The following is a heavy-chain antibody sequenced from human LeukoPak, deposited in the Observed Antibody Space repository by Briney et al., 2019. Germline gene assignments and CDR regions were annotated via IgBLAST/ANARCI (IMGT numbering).Heavy chain of an antibody. CDR1: GGTFSSYA. CDR2: IIPILCIA. J-gene: IGHJ4*02. V-gene: IGHV1-69*04. Sequence: SVKVSCKASGGTFSSYAISWVRQAPGQGLEWMGRIIPILCIANYAQKFQGRVTITADKPTSTAYMELSSLRSEDTAVYYCARDLVDTASIYYFDYWGQGTLVTVSS. D-gene: IGHD5-18*01. CDR3: ARDLVDTASIYYFDY.